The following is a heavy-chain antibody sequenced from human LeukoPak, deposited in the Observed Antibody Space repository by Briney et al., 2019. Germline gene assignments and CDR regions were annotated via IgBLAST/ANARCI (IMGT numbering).Heavy chain of an antibody. Sequence: GGSLRLSCAASGFTFSSFAMSWVRQAPGKGLEWVSAISDSGGTTYYADSVKGRFTISRDNSKNTLYLQMNSLRAEDTAVYYCAKDLADGYFDYWGQGTLVTVSS. CDR3: AKDLADGYFDY. V-gene: IGHV3-23*01. J-gene: IGHJ4*02. CDR1: GFTFSSFA. CDR2: ISDSGGTT.